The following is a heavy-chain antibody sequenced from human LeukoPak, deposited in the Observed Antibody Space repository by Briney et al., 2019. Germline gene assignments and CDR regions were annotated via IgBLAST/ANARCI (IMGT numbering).Heavy chain of an antibody. CDR1: GYTFTGYY. J-gene: IGHJ5*02. Sequence: ASVKVSCKASGYTFTGYYMHWVRQAPRQGLEWMGWINPNSGGTNYAQKFQGRVTMTRDTSISTAYMELSRLRSDDTAVYYCARGHSCTIFGVVIEWDNWFDPWGQGTLVTVSS. CDR2: INPNSGGT. CDR3: ARGHSCTIFGVVIEWDNWFDP. V-gene: IGHV1-2*02. D-gene: IGHD3-3*01.